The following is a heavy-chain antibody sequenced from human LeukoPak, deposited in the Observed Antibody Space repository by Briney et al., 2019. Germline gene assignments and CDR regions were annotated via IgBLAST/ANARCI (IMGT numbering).Heavy chain of an antibody. D-gene: IGHD2-15*01. CDR3: ARISDMVDAFDM. CDR1: GFTFSDHY. J-gene: IGHJ3*02. CDR2: IRNKVNSHTT. Sequence: PGGSLRPSCAASGFTFSDHYMDWVRQAPGKGLEWVGRIRNKVNSHTTEYAASVKGRFTISRDDSKNSLYLQMNSLKTEDTAVYFCARISDMVDAFDMWGPGTMVIVSS. V-gene: IGHV3-72*01.